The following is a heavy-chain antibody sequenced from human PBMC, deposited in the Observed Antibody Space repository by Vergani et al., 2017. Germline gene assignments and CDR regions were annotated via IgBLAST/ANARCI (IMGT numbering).Heavy chain of an antibody. CDR2: ISWNSNSI. CDR1: GFTSAGYA. J-gene: IGHJ4*02. V-gene: IGHV3-9*02. D-gene: IGHD2-2*01. Sequence: EVQLEESGGGLVLPGRSLRLSCVASGFTSAGYAMHWVRQAPGKGLEWVSGISWNSNSIGYADSVKGRFTISRDNAKNSLYLQMNSLRAEDTALYYCARVPINDFLFDYWGQGTLVTVSS. CDR3: ARVPINDFLFDY.